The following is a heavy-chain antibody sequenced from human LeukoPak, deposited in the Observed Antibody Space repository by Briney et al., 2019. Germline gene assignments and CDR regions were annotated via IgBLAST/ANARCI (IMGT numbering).Heavy chain of an antibody. CDR3: ASGVSSTGDFSSFDY. V-gene: IGHV3-21*01. Sequence: PGRSLRLSCAASGFTFSSYSMNWVRQAPGKGLEWVSSISSSSSYIYYADSVKGRFTISRDNAKNSLYLQMNSLRAEDTAVYYCASGVSSTGDFSSFDYWGQGTLVTVSS. CDR2: ISSSSSYI. J-gene: IGHJ4*02. CDR1: GFTFSSYS. D-gene: IGHD7-27*01.